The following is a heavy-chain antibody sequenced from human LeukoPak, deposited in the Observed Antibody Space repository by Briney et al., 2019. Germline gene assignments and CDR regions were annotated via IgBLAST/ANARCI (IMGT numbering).Heavy chain of an antibody. Sequence: SETLSLTCTVSGGSISSYYWSWIRQPPGKGLEWIGYIYYSGSTNYSPSLKSRVTISVDTSKNQFSLKLSSVTAADTAVYYCARHVPDYYDSSGYYTVSYFDYWGQGTLVTVSS. CDR1: GGSISSYY. V-gene: IGHV4-59*08. J-gene: IGHJ4*02. CDR3: ARHVPDYYDSSGYYTVSYFDY. D-gene: IGHD3-22*01. CDR2: IYYSGST.